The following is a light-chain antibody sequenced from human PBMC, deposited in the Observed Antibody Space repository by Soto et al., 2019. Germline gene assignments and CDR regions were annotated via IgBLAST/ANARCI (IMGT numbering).Light chain of an antibody. J-gene: IGKJ3*01. Sequence: DIQMTQSPSSLSASVGDIVSITCRASQSISKYLNWYHQKPGKAPKLLIYAASNLQSGVPSRFSGGGSGTDFTLTINSLQPEDSATYYCLQSYSSPGTFGPGTKVHIK. CDR2: AAS. CDR1: QSISKY. V-gene: IGKV1-39*01. CDR3: LQSYSSPGT.